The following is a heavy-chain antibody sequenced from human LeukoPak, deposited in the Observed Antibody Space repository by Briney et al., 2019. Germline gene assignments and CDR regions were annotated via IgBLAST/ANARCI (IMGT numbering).Heavy chain of an antibody. CDR2: ISGSGGST. V-gene: IGHV3-23*01. Sequence: GGSLRLSCEASGFTFSSCGMSWVRQAPGKGLEWVSGISGSGGSTYYADSVKGRLTISRDNSKNTLYLQMNSLRAEDSAVYYCAKGPYGDYAAFDYWGQGTLVTVSS. CDR3: AKGPYGDYAAFDY. CDR1: GFTFSSCG. D-gene: IGHD4-17*01. J-gene: IGHJ4*02.